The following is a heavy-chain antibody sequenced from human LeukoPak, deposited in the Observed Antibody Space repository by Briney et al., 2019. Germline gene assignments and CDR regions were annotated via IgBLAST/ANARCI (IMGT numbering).Heavy chain of an antibody. Sequence: SETLSLTCTVSGGSIKSSSYYWACIRQPPGKGLEWIGSIHFRGNTYYNPSLKSRVTISVDTSKNQFSLKLSSVTAADTAVYYCARPISGNYWFDPWGQGTLVTVSS. V-gene: IGHV4-39*01. D-gene: IGHD4-23*01. CDR1: GGSIKSSSYY. CDR3: ARPISGNYWFDP. CDR2: IHFRGNT. J-gene: IGHJ5*02.